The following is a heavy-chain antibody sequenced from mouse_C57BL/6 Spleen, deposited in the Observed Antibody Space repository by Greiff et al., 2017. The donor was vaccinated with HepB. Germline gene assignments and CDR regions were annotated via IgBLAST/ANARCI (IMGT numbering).Heavy chain of an antibody. CDR3: ARSGFTVLRSNWYFDV. CDR2: INPNYGTT. CDR1: GYSFTDYN. V-gene: IGHV1-39*01. D-gene: IGHD1-1*01. Sequence: VHVKQSGPELVKPGASVKISCKASGYSFTDYNMNWVKQSNGKSLEWIGVINPNYGTTSYNQKFKGKATLTVDQSSSTAYMQLNSLTSEDSAVYYCARSGFTVLRSNWYFDVWGTGTTVTVSS. J-gene: IGHJ1*03.